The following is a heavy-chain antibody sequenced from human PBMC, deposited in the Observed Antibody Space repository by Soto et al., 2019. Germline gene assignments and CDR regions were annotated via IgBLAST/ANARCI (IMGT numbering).Heavy chain of an antibody. CDR3: ARVRYGDY. J-gene: IGHJ4*02. CDR1: GYTFTSYG. Sequence: QVHLVQSGAEVKKPGASVKVSCKASGYTFTSYGITWVRQAPGQGLEWMGWISAHNGNTDYAQKLQGRVTVTRDTSTSTAYRELRSLISDATAVYSCARVRYGDYWAQGALVTVSS. V-gene: IGHV1-18*01. D-gene: IGHD1-1*01. CDR2: ISAHNGNT.